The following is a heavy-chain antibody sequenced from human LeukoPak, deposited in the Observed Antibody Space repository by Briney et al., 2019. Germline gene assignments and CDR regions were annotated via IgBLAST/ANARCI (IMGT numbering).Heavy chain of an antibody. CDR2: ISYDGSNK. CDR1: GFTFSSYG. Sequence: TGGSLRLSCAASGFTFSSYGMHWVRQAPGKGLEWVAVISYDGSNKYYADSVKGRFTISRDNSKNTLYLQMNSLRAEDTAVYYCAKGSDAFDIWGQGTMVTVSS. CDR3: AKGSDAFDI. J-gene: IGHJ3*02. V-gene: IGHV3-30*18.